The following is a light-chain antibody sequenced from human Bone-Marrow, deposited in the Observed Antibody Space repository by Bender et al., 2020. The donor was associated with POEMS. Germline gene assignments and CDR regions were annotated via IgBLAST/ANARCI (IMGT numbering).Light chain of an antibody. V-gene: IGLV3-1*01. CDR2: QDT. J-gene: IGLJ2*01. CDR3: QAWDSSLL. CDR1: KLGDKY. Sequence: SHELTQPPSVSVSPGQTASITCSGDKLGDKYTFWYQQKPGQSPMLVMFQDTRRPSGIPERFSGSHSGNTATLTISGTQAMDEADFFCQAWDSSLLFGGGTKLTVL.